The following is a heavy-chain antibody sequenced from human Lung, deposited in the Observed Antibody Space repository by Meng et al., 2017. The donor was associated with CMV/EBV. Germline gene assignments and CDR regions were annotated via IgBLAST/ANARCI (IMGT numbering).Heavy chain of an antibody. J-gene: IGHJ4*02. CDR1: GLPISNYW. CDR3: RLGHYSQD. V-gene: IGHV3-7*02. Sequence: VEFGGGLGQLGGSLRLSCAASGLPISNYWMSWVRQAPGKGLEWVANIKNDGSERYYVDSVKGRFSISRDNADNSLYLQMNNLRAEDTAVYYCRLGHYSQDWGQGTLVTVSS. D-gene: IGHD4-17*01. CDR2: IKNDGSER.